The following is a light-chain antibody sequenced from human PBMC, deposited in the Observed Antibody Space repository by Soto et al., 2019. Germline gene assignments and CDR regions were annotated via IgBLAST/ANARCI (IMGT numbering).Light chain of an antibody. CDR3: QQYGGSMT. CDR1: QSVSSTY. Sequence: EIVLTQSPGPLSLSPGAGATLSCRTSQSVSSTYLAWYQQKPGQAPRLLIYAASNRATGSPDRFRGSGSGTDFTLTISRLEPEDFAEYYCQQYGGSMTFGQGTRLEIE. V-gene: IGKV3-20*01. J-gene: IGKJ5*01. CDR2: AAS.